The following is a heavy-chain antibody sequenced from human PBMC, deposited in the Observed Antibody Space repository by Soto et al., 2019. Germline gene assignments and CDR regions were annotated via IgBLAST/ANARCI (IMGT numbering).Heavy chain of an antibody. Sequence: GGSLRLSCAASGFTFSSYAMSWVRQAPGKGLEWVSAISGSGGSTYYADSVKGRFTISRDNSKNALYLQMNSLRAEDTAVYYCAPMVRGVQKSYFDYWGQGTLVTVSS. CDR2: ISGSGGST. V-gene: IGHV3-23*01. CDR3: APMVRGVQKSYFDY. D-gene: IGHD3-10*01. CDR1: GFTFSSYA. J-gene: IGHJ4*02.